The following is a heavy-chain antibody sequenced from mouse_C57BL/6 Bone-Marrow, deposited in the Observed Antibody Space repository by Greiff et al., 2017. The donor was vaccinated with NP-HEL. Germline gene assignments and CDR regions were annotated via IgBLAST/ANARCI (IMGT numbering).Heavy chain of an antibody. CDR2: IDPSDSYT. CDR1: GYTFTSYW. CDR3: ARSGGYYLFDY. V-gene: IGHV1-59*01. Sequence: QVQLQQPGAELVRPGTSVKLSCKASGYTFTSYWMHWVKQRPGQGLEWIGVIDPSDSYTNYNQKFKGKATLTVDTSSSTAYMQLSSLTSEDSAVYYCARSGGYYLFDYWGQGTTLTVSS. J-gene: IGHJ2*01. D-gene: IGHD2-3*01.